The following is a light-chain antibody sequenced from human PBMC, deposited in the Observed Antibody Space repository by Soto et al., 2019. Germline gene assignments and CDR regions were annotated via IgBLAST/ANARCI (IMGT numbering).Light chain of an antibody. Sequence: EIVLTQSAGTLSLSAGERATLSCWASQSVSSSYLAWYQQKPGQAPRLLIYGASSRATGIPDRFSGSVYGTDFNLTISRLETEDFAVYYCQQYGSSPRTFGQGTKVDIK. J-gene: IGKJ1*01. CDR1: QSVSSSY. CDR2: GAS. CDR3: QQYGSSPRT. V-gene: IGKV3-20*01.